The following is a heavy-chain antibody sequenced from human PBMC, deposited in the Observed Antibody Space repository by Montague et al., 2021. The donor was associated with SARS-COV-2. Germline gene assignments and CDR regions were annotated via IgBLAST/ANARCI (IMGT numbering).Heavy chain of an antibody. J-gene: IGHJ3*02. CDR3: ARVGRGSSWYEVAFDI. V-gene: IGHV4-59*01. Sequence: SETLSLTCTVSGGSISRYSWTCIRQPSGKGLEWIGYIYNSGSTNYNPSLTSGVTISVDTSKNQFSLKLSSVAAADTAVYYCARVGRGSSWYEVAFDIWGQGTMVTVSS. CDR1: GGSISRYS. D-gene: IGHD6-13*01. CDR2: IYNSGST.